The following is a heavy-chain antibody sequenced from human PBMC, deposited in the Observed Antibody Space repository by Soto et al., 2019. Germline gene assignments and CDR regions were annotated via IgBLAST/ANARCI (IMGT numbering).Heavy chain of an antibody. CDR2: IIPILGIA. J-gene: IGHJ4*02. Sequence: QVQLVQSGAEVKKPGSSVKVSCKASGGTFSSYTISWVRQAPGQGLEWMGRIIPILGIANYAQKFQGRVTISADKSSITAYQELRSLLSADTAVPHCARDHYCYYADYWGQGTLVTVST. D-gene: IGHD3-10*01. CDR1: GGTFSSYT. CDR3: ARDHYCYYADY. V-gene: IGHV1-69*08.